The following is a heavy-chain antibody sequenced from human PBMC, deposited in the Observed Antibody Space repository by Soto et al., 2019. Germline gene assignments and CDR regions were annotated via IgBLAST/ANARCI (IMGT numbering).Heavy chain of an antibody. V-gene: IGHV4-39*01. CDR1: GGSISSSDFY. Sequence: QLQLQESGPGLVKPSETLSLTCTVSGGSISSSDFYWGWLRQTPGKGLEFIGSMYYSGTTYSNPSLKSRVPISVVTSKNQFTLKLISVTAADTAVYYCAVVDSTGNWFDPLGEGALVTVSS. D-gene: IGHD6-25*01. CDR2: MYYSGTT. CDR3: AVVDSTGNWFDP. J-gene: IGHJ5*02.